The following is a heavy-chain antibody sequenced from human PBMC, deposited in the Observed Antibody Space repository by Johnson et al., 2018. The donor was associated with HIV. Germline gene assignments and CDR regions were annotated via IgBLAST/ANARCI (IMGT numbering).Heavy chain of an antibody. CDR1: GFTFSSYA. CDR2: VSYDGNKK. CDR3: AKVVTASSSWQDDAFDI. Sequence: QVQLVESGGGVVQPGRSLRLSCAASGFTFSSYAMHWVRQAPGKGLEWVAVVSYDGNKKYYADSVKGRFTISRDNSKNTLYLQMNSLRAEDTAVYYCAKVVTASSSWQDDAFDIWGQGTVVTVSS. J-gene: IGHJ3*02. D-gene: IGHD6-13*01. V-gene: IGHV3-30*04.